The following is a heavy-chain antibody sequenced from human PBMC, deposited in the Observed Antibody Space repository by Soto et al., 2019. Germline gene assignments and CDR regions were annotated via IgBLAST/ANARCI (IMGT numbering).Heavy chain of an antibody. CDR1: GASVSTGANY. J-gene: IGHJ5*01. Sequence: SETLSLTCTVSGASVSTGANYWGWVRQRPGKGLEWVGYIYESGYTYYNTSLKSRLTISLDRSNNQFSLGLTSVTAADTAVYYCVRALRPTAMVYPWFASWGQGTLVTVSS. CDR3: VRALRPTAMVYPWFAS. D-gene: IGHD5-18*01. CDR2: IYESGYT. V-gene: IGHV4-31*03.